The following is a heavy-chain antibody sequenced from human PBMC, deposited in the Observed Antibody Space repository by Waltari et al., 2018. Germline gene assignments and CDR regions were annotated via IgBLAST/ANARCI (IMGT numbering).Heavy chain of an antibody. CDR2: IYWKGGST. CDR3: AREGGSWELLGWFDP. Sequence: EVRLVESGGGVVRPGGALRLSCAASGSTLDACAMPCGRQAPGKGLEWVSVIYWKGGSTGYADYWKGRFTISRDNAKNSLYLQMNSLRAEDTALYPCAREGGSWELLGWFDPWGQGTLVTVSS. J-gene: IGHJ5*02. V-gene: IGHV3-20*01. D-gene: IGHD1-26*01. CDR1: GSTLDACA.